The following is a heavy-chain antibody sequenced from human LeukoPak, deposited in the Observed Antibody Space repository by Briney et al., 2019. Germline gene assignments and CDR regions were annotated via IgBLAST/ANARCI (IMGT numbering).Heavy chain of an antibody. D-gene: IGHD3-22*01. Sequence: GGSLRLSCAASGFTFSSYWMSWVRQAPGEGLEWVANIKQDGSEKYYVDSVKGRFTISRDNSKNTLYLQMNSLRAEDTAVYYCARDYPDYDSSRYLSYGMDVWGQGTTVTVSS. CDR3: ARDYPDYDSSRYLSYGMDV. CDR2: IKQDGSEK. V-gene: IGHV3-7*01. J-gene: IGHJ6*02. CDR1: GFTFSSYW.